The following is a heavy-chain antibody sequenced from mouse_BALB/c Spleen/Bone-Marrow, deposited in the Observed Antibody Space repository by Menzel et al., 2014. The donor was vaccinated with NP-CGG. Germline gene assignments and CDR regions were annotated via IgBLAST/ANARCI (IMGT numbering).Heavy chain of an antibody. CDR1: GYSFTGYN. CDR3: TTRYYGYDDYFDY. CDR2: IDPYYGGT. D-gene: IGHD2-2*01. Sequence: EVKLQESGPELAKPGASVKISCKASGYSFTGYNMNWVKQSNGKSLEWIGNIDPYYGGTSYNQKFKGKATLTVDKSSSTAYTQLKSLTSEDSAVYYCTTRYYGYDDYFDYWGQGTTLTVSS. J-gene: IGHJ2*01. V-gene: IGHV1-39*01.